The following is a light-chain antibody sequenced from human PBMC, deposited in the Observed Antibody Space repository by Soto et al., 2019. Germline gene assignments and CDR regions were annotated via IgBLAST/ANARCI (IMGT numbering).Light chain of an antibody. CDR1: QSVSNNY. J-gene: IGKJ2*01. CDR2: GSS. Sequence: EVVLTQSTGTLSLSPGERATLYCRASQSVSNNYFAWYQQKPGQAPRLLIFGSSDRATGIPDRFSGSGSGTDFTLTISRLEPEDFAVYYCQQYGSSPPYTFGQGTKLEIK. CDR3: QQYGSSPPYT. V-gene: IGKV3-20*01.